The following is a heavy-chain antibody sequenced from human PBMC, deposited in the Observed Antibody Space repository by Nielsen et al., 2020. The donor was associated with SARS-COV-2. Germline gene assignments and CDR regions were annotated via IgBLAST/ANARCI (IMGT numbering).Heavy chain of an antibody. Sequence: ASVKVSCKASGYTFTSYYMHWVRQAPGQGLEWMGIINPSGGSTSYAQKFQGRVTMTEDTSTDTAYMELRSLRSDDTAVYYCARLRFLEWLHSMITFGGVIVDAFDIWGQGTMVTVSS. CDR2: INPSGGST. V-gene: IGHV1-46*01. D-gene: IGHD3-16*02. CDR1: GYTFTSYY. J-gene: IGHJ3*02. CDR3: ARLRFLEWLHSMITFGGVIVDAFDI.